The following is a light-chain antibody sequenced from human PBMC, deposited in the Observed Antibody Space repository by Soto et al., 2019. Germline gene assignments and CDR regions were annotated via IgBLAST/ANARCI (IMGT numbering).Light chain of an antibody. V-gene: IGKV3-20*01. CDR3: QQYGSSPRNT. CDR1: QSVSSSY. J-gene: IGKJ2*01. Sequence: EIVLTQSPGTLSLSPGERATLSCRASQSVSSSYLAWYQQKPGQAPRLLIYGASSRATGIPDRFSGSGSGTDFTLTISRLEPEDFAMYYCQQYGSSPRNTFGQGTKLEIK. CDR2: GAS.